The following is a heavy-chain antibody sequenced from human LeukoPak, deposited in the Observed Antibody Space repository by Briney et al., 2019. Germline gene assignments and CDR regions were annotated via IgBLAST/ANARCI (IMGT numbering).Heavy chain of an antibody. CDR2: IYYSGST. Sequence: SETLSLTCTVSGGSISSYYWSWIRQPPGKGLEWIGYIYYSGSTNYNPSLKSRVTISVDTSKNQFSLELSSVTAADTAVYYCARDRGKYNWNYFDYWGQGTLVTVSS. CDR3: ARDRGKYNWNYFDY. J-gene: IGHJ4*02. CDR1: GGSISSYY. D-gene: IGHD1-20*01. V-gene: IGHV4-59*01.